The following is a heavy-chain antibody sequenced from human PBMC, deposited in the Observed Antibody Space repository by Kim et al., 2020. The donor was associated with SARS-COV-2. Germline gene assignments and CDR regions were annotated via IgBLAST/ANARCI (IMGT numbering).Heavy chain of an antibody. V-gene: IGHV4-59*01. D-gene: IGHD1-26*01. J-gene: IGHJ3*02. CDR3: ARRVGATRLGAFDI. Sequence: TPSLRSRVTISVDTSKNQFSLKLSSVTAADTAVYYCARRVGATRLGAFDIWGQGTMVTVSS.